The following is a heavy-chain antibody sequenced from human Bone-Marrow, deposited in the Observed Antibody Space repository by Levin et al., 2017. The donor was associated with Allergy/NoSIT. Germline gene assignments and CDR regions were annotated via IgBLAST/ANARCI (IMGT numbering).Heavy chain of an antibody. V-gene: IGHV4-34*01. CDR2: INQGGTT. CDR1: GGTLSGFS. J-gene: IGHJ6*03. CDR3: GRGGAGGFGEYAPYYHMDV. Sequence: TASETLSLTCAVHGGTLSGFSWSWIRQSSGKGLEWIGEINQGGTTNSSPSLKRPVTISVDPSKTHFYLKLTSLPAADTAFSFFGRGGAGGFGEYAPYYHMDVWGEGTTVVVS. D-gene: IGHD3-10*01.